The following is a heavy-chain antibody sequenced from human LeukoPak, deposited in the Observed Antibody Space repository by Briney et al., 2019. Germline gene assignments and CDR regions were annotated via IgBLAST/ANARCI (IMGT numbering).Heavy chain of an antibody. CDR2: INWNGGST. CDR3: ARDFAPMITFGGGGAFDI. J-gene: IGHJ3*02. CDR1: GFTFDDYG. D-gene: IGHD3-16*01. V-gene: IGHV3-20*04. Sequence: PGGSLRLSCAASGFTFDDYGMSWVRQAPGKGLEWVSGINWNGGSTGYADSVKGRFTISRDNAKNSLYLQMNSLRAEDTALYYCARDFAPMITFGGGGAFDIWGQGTMVTVSS.